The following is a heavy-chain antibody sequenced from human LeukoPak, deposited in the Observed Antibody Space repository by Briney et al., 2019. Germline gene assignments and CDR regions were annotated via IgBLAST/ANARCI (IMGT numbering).Heavy chain of an antibody. V-gene: IGHV4-34*01. CDR1: GGSFSGYY. CDR3: ARGRKGCSSTCCYQTLWRGYYPLDNWFDP. CDR2: INHSGST. J-gene: IGHJ5*02. Sequence: SETLSLTCAVYGGSFSGYYWSWIRQPPGKGLEWIGEINHSGSTNYNPSLKSRVTISVDTSKNQFSLKLSSVTAADTAVYYCARGRKGCSSTCCYQTLWRGYYPLDNWFDPWGQGTLVTVSS. D-gene: IGHD2-2*01.